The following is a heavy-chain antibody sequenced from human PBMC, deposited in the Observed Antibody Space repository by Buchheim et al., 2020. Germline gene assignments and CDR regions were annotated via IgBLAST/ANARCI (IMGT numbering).Heavy chain of an antibody. CDR1: GYTFTSYG. J-gene: IGHJ6*02. V-gene: IGHV1-18*04. D-gene: IGHD2-2*02. CDR2: ISPYNGNT. CDR3: ARVAGLFVVVPAAIRYYYYYGMDV. Sequence: QVQLVQSGAEVKKPGASVKVSCKASGYTFTSYGISWVRQAPGQGLEWMGWISPYNGNTNYAQKLQGRVTMTTDTSTITAYMELRSLRSDDTSVYYCARVAGLFVVVPAAIRYYYYYGMDVWGQGTT.